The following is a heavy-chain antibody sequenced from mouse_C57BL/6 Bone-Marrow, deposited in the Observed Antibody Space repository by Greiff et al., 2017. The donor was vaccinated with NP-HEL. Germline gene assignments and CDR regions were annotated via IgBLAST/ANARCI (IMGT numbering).Heavy chain of an antibody. Sequence: QVQLQQSGAELARPGASVKLSCKASGYNFISYGISWVKQRTGQGLEWIGEIYPRSGNTYYNEKFKGKATLTADKSSSTAYMELRCLTSEDSAVDFCASDEYDEFAYWGQGTLVTVSA. CDR1: GYNFISYG. CDR2: IYPRSGNT. J-gene: IGHJ3*01. CDR3: ASDEYDEFAY. V-gene: IGHV1-81*01. D-gene: IGHD2-4*01.